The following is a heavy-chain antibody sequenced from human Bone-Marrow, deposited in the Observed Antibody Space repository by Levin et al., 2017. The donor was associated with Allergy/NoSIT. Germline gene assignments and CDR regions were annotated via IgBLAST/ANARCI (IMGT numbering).Heavy chain of an antibody. V-gene: IGHV3-74*01. CDR1: GFTFSSYW. CDR3: ARDPMCSSTSCYTGGAYYYYGMDV. J-gene: IGHJ6*02. D-gene: IGHD2-2*02. Sequence: ASVKVSCAASGFTFSSYWMHWVRQAPGKGLVWVSRINSDGSSTSYADSVKGRFTISRDNAKNTLYLQMNSLRAEDTAVYYCARDPMCSSTSCYTGGAYYYYGMDVWGQGTTVTVSS. CDR2: INSDGSST.